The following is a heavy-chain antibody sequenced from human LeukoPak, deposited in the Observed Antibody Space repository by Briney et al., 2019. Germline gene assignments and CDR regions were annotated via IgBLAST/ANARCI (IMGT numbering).Heavy chain of an antibody. J-gene: IGHJ4*02. V-gene: IGHV4-38-2*02. D-gene: IGHD2-15*01. CDR2: IYHSGGT. CDR1: GYSISSGYS. CDR3: ARIFCSGASCCSHDY. Sequence: PSETLSLTCTVSGYSISSGYSWGWIRQPPGKGLEWIGTIYHSGGTYYSPFLKSRVTISLDTSKNQFSLRLTSVTAADTAVYYCARIFCSGASCCSHDYWGQGTLVTVSS.